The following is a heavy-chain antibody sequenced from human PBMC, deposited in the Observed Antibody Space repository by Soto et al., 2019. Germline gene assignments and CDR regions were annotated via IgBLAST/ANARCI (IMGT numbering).Heavy chain of an antibody. D-gene: IGHD5-12*01. Sequence: EVQLVESGGGLVKPGGSLRLSCAASGFTFSSYSMNWVRQAPGTGLEWVSSISSSSSYIYYADSVKGRFTISRDNAKNSLYLQMNSLRAEDTAVYYCASSPGFVDYAFDIWGQGTMVTVSS. J-gene: IGHJ3*02. V-gene: IGHV3-21*01. CDR1: GFTFSSYS. CDR2: ISSSSSYI. CDR3: ASSPGFVDYAFDI.